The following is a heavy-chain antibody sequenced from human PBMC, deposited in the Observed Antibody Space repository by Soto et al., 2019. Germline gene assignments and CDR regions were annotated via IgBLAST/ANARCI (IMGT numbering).Heavy chain of an antibody. CDR3: AKRDYNRYLAADGMDV. CDR1: GVTFSTFA. J-gene: IGHJ6*02. D-gene: IGHD3-9*01. Sequence: PGGSVRLSCAASGVTFSTFAMSWVRQAPEKGLEWVSSITDSSAIIRYADAVKGRFAISRDNSKGTLYLQMNSLRAEDTAMYYCAKRDYNRYLAADGMDVWGQGTTVTVSS. V-gene: IGHV3-23*01. CDR2: ITDSSAII.